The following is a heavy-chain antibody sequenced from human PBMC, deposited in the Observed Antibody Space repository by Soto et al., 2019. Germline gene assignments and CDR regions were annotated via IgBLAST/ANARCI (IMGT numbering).Heavy chain of an antibody. D-gene: IGHD3-22*01. CDR3: AAGGSGYYAN. Sequence: EVQLVESGGDLVQPGGSLRLSCAASGFTFSTYWMHWVRQAPGKGLLWVSRIKTDGTYATYADSVKGRFTISRDNAKNTLYVTMNSLSVEVAAVYYCAAGGSGYYANWGQGTLVTVSS. CDR1: GFTFSTYW. J-gene: IGHJ4*02. CDR2: IKTDGTYA. V-gene: IGHV3-74*01.